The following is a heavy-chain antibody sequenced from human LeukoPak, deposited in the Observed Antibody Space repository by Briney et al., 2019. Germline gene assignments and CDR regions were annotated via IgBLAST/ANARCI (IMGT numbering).Heavy chain of an antibody. Sequence: PSETLSLTCTVSGGSISSYYWSWIRQPPGKGLEWIGYIYYSGSTNYNPSLKSRVTISVDTSKNQFSLKLSSVTAADTAVYYCARGGARYSYGYYYMDVWGKGTTVTVSS. CDR1: GGSISSYY. CDR2: IYYSGST. J-gene: IGHJ6*03. V-gene: IGHV4-59*01. CDR3: ARGGARYSYGYYYMDV. D-gene: IGHD5-18*01.